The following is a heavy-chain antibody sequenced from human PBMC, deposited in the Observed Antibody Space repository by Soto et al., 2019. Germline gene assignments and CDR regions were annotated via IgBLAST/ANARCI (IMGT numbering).Heavy chain of an antibody. Sequence: QVQLVQSGAEVKKPGASVKVSCKASGYTFSSYGISWVRQAPGQGLEWMGWISAYNGNTKYAPKIQGRVTMTTDTSMGTACMEPDSMRSDDTAVYYCARAPPPDDYWGQGTLVTVSS. V-gene: IGHV1-18*01. J-gene: IGHJ4*03. CDR1: GYTFSSYG. CDR2: ISAYNGNT. CDR3: ARAPPPDDY.